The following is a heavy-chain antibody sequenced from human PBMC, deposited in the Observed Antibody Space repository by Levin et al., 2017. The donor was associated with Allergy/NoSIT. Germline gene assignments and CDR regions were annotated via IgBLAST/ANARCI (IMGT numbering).Heavy chain of an antibody. V-gene: IGHV3-20*04. CDR1: GFTFDDYG. J-gene: IGHJ2*01. D-gene: IGHD3-16*01. CDR2: INWNGGST. Sequence: GGSLRLSCAASGFTFDDYGMSWVRQAPGKGLEWVSGINWNGGSTGYADSVKGRFTISRDNAKNSLYLQMNSLRAEDTALYYCARGARGGASSPYWYFDRWGRGTLVTVSS. CDR3: ARGARGGASSPYWYFDR.